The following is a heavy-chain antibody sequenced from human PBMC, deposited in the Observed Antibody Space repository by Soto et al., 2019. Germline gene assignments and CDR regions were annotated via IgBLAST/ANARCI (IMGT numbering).Heavy chain of an antibody. CDR2: IFNSGTM. D-gene: IGHD3-10*01. Sequence: SETLSLTCSVSDGSISSGSYYWGWLRQPPGKGLEWIGSIFNSGTMYYNPSLKSRVTISVDTSKNQFSLKLNSVTAADTAVYYCARQTFGSNAFFDTWGQGALVTVSS. J-gene: IGHJ4*02. CDR1: DGSISSGSYY. CDR3: ARQTFGSNAFFDT. V-gene: IGHV4-39*01.